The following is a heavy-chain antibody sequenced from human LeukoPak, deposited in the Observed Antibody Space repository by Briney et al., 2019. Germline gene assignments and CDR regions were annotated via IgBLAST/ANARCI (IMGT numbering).Heavy chain of an antibody. Sequence: PGGSLRLSCVASGFTFNTYSMNWVRQAPGKGLEWISYISSTSSNIYYADSVKGRFTISRDNAKNSLYLQMNSLRDDDTAVYYRAKIRTLTGSRDFQHWGQGTLVTVSS. V-gene: IGHV3-48*02. CDR3: AKIRTLTGSRDFQH. CDR1: GFTFNTYS. J-gene: IGHJ1*01. D-gene: IGHD3-9*01. CDR2: ISSTSSNI.